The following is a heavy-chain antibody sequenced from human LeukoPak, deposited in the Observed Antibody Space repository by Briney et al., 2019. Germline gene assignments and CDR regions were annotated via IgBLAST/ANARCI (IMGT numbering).Heavy chain of an antibody. CDR2: ISGSGGST. J-gene: IGHJ4*02. V-gene: IGHV3-23*01. D-gene: IGHD7-27*01. CDR3: AKARTGDEDYFDY. CDR1: GFTFSGYA. Sequence: PGGSLRLSCAASGFTFSGYAMSWVRQAPGKGLEWVSAISGSGGSTYYADSVKGRFTISRDNSKNTLYLQMNSLRAEDTAVYYCAKARTGDEDYFDYWGQGTLVTVSS.